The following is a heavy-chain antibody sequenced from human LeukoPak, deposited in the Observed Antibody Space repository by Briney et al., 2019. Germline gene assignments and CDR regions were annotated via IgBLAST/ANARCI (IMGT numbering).Heavy chain of an antibody. J-gene: IGHJ4*02. CDR3: ATAGDYEGLFDY. D-gene: IGHD4-17*01. Sequence: VSVKVSCKVSGYTLTELSMHWVRQAPGKGLEWMGGFDPEDGETIYAQKFQGRVTMTEDTSTDTAYMELSSLRSEGTAVYYCATAGDYEGLFDYWGQGTLVTVSS. V-gene: IGHV1-24*01. CDR1: GYTLTELS. CDR2: FDPEDGET.